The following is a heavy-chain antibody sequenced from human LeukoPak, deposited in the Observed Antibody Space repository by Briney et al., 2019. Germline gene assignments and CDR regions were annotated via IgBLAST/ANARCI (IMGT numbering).Heavy chain of an antibody. CDR2: ISYDGSNK. D-gene: IGHD3-3*01. V-gene: IGHV3-30*18. Sequence: GGSLRLSCAASGFSFSNYGMHWVRQAPGKGLEWLGVISYDGSNKYFADSVKGRFTMSRDNSKYTVSLQMDSLRVEDTALYYCAKLSGADGFDIWGQGTMVTVSS. J-gene: IGHJ3*02. CDR3: AKLSGADGFDI. CDR1: GFSFSNYG.